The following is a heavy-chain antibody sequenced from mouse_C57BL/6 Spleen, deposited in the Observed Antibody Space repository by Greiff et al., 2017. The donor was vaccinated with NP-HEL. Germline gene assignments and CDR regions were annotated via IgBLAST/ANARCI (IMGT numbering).Heavy chain of an antibody. CDR1: GYTFTSYW. CDR2: IHPNSGST. D-gene: IGHD1-1*01. J-gene: IGHJ2*01. V-gene: IGHV1-64*01. CDR3: AFTTVVENYFDY. Sequence: VQLQQSGAELVKPGASVKLSCKASGYTFTSYWMHWVKQRPGQGLEWIGMIHPNSGSTNYNEKFKSKATLTVDKSSSTAYMQLSSLTSEDSAVYYCAFTTVVENYFDYWGQGTTLTVSS.